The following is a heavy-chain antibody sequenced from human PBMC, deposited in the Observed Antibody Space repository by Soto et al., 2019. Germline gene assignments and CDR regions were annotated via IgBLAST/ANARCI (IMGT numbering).Heavy chain of an antibody. CDR2: ISYSGST. V-gene: IGHV4-59*08. CDR3: ASSAWYNGYFDY. Sequence: QVQLQASGPGLVKPSETLSLTCTVSGASTNAYYWNWIRQPPGKGLECIGYISYSGSTVYNPSLKSRAAISVDPSKNQISLKLSSVTAADTAVYYCASSAWYNGYFDYWGQGTLVTVSS. D-gene: IGHD6-19*01. J-gene: IGHJ4*02. CDR1: GASTNAYY.